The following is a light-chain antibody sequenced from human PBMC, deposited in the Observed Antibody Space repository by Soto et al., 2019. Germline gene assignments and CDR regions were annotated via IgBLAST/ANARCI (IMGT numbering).Light chain of an antibody. CDR2: KAS. Sequence: DIQMTQSPSTLSGSVGARVTITCRASQTISSWLAWYQQKPGKAPKLLIYKASTLKSGVPSRFSGSGSGTEFPLTISSLQPDAFATYYCQHYNSYSEAFGQGTKVELK. V-gene: IGKV1-5*03. CDR3: QHYNSYSEA. J-gene: IGKJ1*01. CDR1: QTISSW.